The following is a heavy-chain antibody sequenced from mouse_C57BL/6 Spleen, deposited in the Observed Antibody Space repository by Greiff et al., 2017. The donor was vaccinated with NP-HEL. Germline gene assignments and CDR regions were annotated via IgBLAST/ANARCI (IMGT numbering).Heavy chain of an antibody. CDR1: GYTFTSYW. Sequence: VQLQQPGAELVKPGASVKLSCKASGYTFTSYWMHWVKQRPGQGLEWIGMIHPNSGSTNYNEKFKSKATLTVDKSSSTAYMQLSSLTSEDSAVYYCAPGGYGSSEGYAMDYWGQGTSVTVSS. J-gene: IGHJ4*01. V-gene: IGHV1-64*01. CDR2: IHPNSGST. D-gene: IGHD1-1*01. CDR3: APGGYGSSEGYAMDY.